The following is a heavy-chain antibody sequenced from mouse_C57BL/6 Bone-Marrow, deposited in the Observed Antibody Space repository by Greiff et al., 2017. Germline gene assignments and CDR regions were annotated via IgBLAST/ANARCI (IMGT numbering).Heavy chain of an antibody. CDR3: ARHEVVDYSNY. D-gene: IGHD2-5*01. CDR1: GFTFSDYY. CDR2: ISNGGGST. J-gene: IGHJ3*01. Sequence: EVKLMESGGGLVQPGGSLKLSCAASGFTFSDYYMYWVRQTPEKRLEWVAYISNGGGSTYYPDTVKGRFTLSRDNAKNTLYLQMSRLKSEDTAMYYCARHEVVDYSNYWGQGTLVTVSA. V-gene: IGHV5-12*01.